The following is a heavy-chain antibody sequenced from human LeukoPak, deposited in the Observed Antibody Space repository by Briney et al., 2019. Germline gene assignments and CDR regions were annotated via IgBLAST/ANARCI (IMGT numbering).Heavy chain of an antibody. CDR3: ARHPYDILTGPSFDY. Sequence: GGSLRLSCAASGFTFSSDWMHWVRHAPGKGLVWVSRINRDGRSTTYADSVKGRFTISRDNAKNTLYLQMNSLRAEDTAVYYCARHPYDILTGPSFDYWGQGTLVTVSS. V-gene: IGHV3-74*01. J-gene: IGHJ4*02. D-gene: IGHD3-9*01. CDR2: INRDGRST. CDR1: GFTFSSDW.